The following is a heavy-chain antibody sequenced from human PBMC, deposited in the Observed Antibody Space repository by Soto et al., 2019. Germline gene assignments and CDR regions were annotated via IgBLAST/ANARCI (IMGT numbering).Heavy chain of an antibody. CDR1: GFTFSNAW. V-gene: IGHV3-15*01. D-gene: IGHD2-15*01. CDR2: IKSKTDGGTT. Sequence: GGSLRLSCAASGFTFSNAWMSWVRQAPGKGLEWVGRIKSKTDGGTTDYAAPVKGRFTISRDDSKNTLYLQMNSLKTEDTAVYYCTTDGVVVVAGIDAFDIWGQGTMVTVSS. CDR3: TTDGVVVVAGIDAFDI. J-gene: IGHJ3*02.